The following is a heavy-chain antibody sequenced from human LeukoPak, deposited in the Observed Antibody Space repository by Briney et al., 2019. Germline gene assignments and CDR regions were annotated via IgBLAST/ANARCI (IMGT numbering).Heavy chain of an antibody. CDR2: ISGSGGST. Sequence: GGSLRLSCAASGFTFSSYAMSWVRQAPGKGLEWVSAISGSGGSTYYADSVKGRFTISRDNSKNALYLQMNSLRAEDTAVYYCAKDLSGSGGFDYWGQGTLVTVSS. V-gene: IGHV3-23*01. J-gene: IGHJ4*02. D-gene: IGHD1-26*01. CDR3: AKDLSGSGGFDY. CDR1: GFTFSSYA.